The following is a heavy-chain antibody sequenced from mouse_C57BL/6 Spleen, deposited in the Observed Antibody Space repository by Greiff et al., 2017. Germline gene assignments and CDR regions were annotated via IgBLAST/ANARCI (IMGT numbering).Heavy chain of an antibody. J-gene: IGHJ3*01. Sequence: QVQLQQPGAELVKPGASVKLSCKASGYTFTSYWMHWVKQRPGQGLEWIGMIHPNSGSTNYNEKFKSKATLTVDKSSSTAYMQLSSLTSEDSAVYDCAREEIYDGYYAFADWGKGALVTVAA. D-gene: IGHD2-3*01. V-gene: IGHV1-64*01. CDR1: GYTFTSYW. CDR3: AREEIYDGYYAFAD. CDR2: IHPNSGST.